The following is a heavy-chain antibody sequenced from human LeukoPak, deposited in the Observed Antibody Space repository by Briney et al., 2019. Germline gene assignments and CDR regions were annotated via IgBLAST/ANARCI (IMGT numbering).Heavy chain of an antibody. J-gene: IGHJ4*02. D-gene: IGHD3-16*02. CDR3: ARSHDHLWGNYPDY. CDR2: IHHDGRI. V-gene: IGHV4/OR15-8*01. CDR1: GGSIDSTNW. Sequence: SETLSLTCDVSGGSIDSTNWWTWVRQPPGKGPEWIGEIHHDGRINYNPSLKSRVTLSVDKSKNQFSLRLNSVTAADTAMYYCARSHDHLWGNYPDYWGQGTLVTVSS.